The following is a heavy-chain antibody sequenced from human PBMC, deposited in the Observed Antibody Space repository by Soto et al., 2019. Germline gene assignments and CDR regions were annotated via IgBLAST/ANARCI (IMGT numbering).Heavy chain of an antibody. J-gene: IGHJ4*02. CDR3: AREGAAAGTNY. V-gene: IGHV1-69*01. CDR2: IIPIFGTA. Sequence: QVQLVQSGAEVKKPGSSVKVSCKASGGTFSSYAISWVRQAPGQGLEWMGGIIPIFGTANYAQKFQGRVTITADESTSTAYMGLSSLRSEDTAVYSCAREGAAAGTNYWGQGPLVTVSS. D-gene: IGHD6-13*01. CDR1: GGTFSSYA.